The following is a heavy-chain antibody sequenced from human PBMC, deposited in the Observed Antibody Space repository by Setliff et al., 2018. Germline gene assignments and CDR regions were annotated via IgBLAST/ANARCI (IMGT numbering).Heavy chain of an antibody. V-gene: IGHV2-70*11. Sequence: SGPTLVTRTQTLTLTCTFSGFSLTASGRCVTWIRQPPGKTLQWPARIDWDDAKYSRTSLKTRLINSKDSSKNQVVLTMTNMDPVDTTTYYCARINMVRGVPPHLDYWGQGTLVTVSS. D-gene: IGHD3-10*01. J-gene: IGHJ4*02. CDR1: GFSLTASGRC. CDR3: ARINMVRGVPPHLDY. CDR2: IDWDDAK.